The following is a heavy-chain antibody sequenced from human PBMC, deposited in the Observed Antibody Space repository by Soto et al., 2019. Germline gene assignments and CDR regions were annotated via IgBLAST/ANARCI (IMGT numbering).Heavy chain of an antibody. Sequence: ASVKVSCKASGYTFTSYGISWVRQAPGQGLEWMGRISPYNGNTNYAQKVQGRVTMTRDTSTSTVYMELSSLRSEDTAVYYCAGDRFSSGLGIFDYWGQGTLVTVSS. V-gene: IGHV1-18*01. CDR1: GYTFTSYG. CDR3: AGDRFSSGLGIFDY. J-gene: IGHJ4*02. CDR2: ISPYNGNT. D-gene: IGHD6-19*01.